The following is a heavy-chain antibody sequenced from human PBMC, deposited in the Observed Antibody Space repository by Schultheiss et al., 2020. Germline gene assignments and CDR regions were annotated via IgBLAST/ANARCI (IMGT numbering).Heavy chain of an antibody. CDR3: ARLLSEWLSQLEDAFDI. Sequence: SETLSLTCTVSGGSISSYYWSWIRQPPGKGLEWIGEINHSGSTYYNPSLKSRVTISVDTSKNQFSLKLSSVTAADTAVYYCARLLSEWLSQLEDAFDIWGQGTMVTVSS. D-gene: IGHD3-3*01. V-gene: IGHV4-34*01. CDR1: GGSISSYY. CDR2: INHSGST. J-gene: IGHJ3*02.